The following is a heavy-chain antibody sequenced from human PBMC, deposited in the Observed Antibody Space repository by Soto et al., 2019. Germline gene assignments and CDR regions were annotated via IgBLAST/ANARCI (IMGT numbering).Heavy chain of an antibody. CDR1: GGSISSYF. Sequence: QVLLQESGPGLVKPSETLSLTCTVSGGSISSYFLNWIRQAPGKGLEWIGYMYFNEGTNYNPSLTSRVMMSLDTSKSLFSLKLISVTAADTAIYYCARDHKEAFDIWGQGTLVIVSS. CDR3: ARDHKEAFDI. V-gene: IGHV4-59*01. CDR2: MYFNEGT. J-gene: IGHJ3*02.